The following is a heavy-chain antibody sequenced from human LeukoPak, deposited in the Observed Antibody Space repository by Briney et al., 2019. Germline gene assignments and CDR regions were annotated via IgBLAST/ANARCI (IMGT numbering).Heavy chain of an antibody. D-gene: IGHD3-22*01. CDR2: ISGSGGST. CDR1: GFTFSSYA. Sequence: GGSLRLSCAASGFTFSSYAMSWVRQAPGKGLEWGSAISGSGGSTYYADSVKGRFTISRDNSKNTLYLQMNSLRVEHTAVYYCAKDRGRYYDSSGYYWGYYFDSWGQGILVTVST. J-gene: IGHJ4*02. V-gene: IGHV3-23*01. CDR3: AKDRGRYYDSSGYYWGYYFDS.